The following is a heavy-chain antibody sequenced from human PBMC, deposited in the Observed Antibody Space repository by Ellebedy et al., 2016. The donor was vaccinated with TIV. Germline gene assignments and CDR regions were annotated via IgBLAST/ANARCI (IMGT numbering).Heavy chain of an antibody. CDR1: GGSISSSSYY. J-gene: IGHJ4*02. CDR2: IYYSGST. V-gene: IGHV4-39*01. Sequence: GSLRLXXTVSGGSISSSSYYWGWIRQPPGKGLEWIGSIYYSGSTYYNPSLKSRVTISVDTSKNQFSLKLSSVTAADTAVYYCARGGSSGYVFDYWGQGTLVTVSS. CDR3: ARGGSSGYVFDY. D-gene: IGHD3-22*01.